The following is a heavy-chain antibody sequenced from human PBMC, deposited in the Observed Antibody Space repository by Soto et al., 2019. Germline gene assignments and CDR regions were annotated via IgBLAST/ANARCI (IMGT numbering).Heavy chain of an antibody. Sequence: QVELQQSGPGLVKASETLSLSCTVFGGSIDSYYWSWIRHAPGKVLEWIGHISDSGTTNYNPSLGSRVTISVDTSRKLFSLKLSSVTAADTAVYFCARDRWMSRANWFDPWGPGTLVTVSS. CDR3: ARDRWMSRANWFDP. CDR2: ISDSGTT. CDR1: GGSIDSYY. D-gene: IGHD2-2*03. J-gene: IGHJ5*02. V-gene: IGHV4-59*12.